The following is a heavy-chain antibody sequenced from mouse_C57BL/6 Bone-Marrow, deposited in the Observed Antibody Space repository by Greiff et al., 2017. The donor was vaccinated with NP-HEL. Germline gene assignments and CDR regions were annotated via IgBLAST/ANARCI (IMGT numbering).Heavy chain of an antibody. J-gene: IGHJ4*01. D-gene: IGHD1-2*01. V-gene: IGHV10-1*01. CDR3: VAWLHAMDY. Sequence: DVMLVESGGGLVQPKGSLKLSCAASGFSFNTYAMNWVRQAPGKGLEWVARIRSKSNNYATYYADSVKDRFTISRDDSESMLYLQMNNLKTEDTAMYYCVAWLHAMDYWGQGTSVTVSS. CDR2: IRSKSNNYAT. CDR1: GFSFNTYA.